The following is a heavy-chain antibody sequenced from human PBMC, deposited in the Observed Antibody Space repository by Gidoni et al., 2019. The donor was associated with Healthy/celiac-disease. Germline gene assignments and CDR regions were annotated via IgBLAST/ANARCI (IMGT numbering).Heavy chain of an antibody. CDR2: ISGSGGST. Sequence: EVQLVASGGGLVQPGGSLRLSCAASGFTFSSYAMSWVRQAPGKGLEWVSAISGSGGSTYYADSVKGRFTISRDNSKNTLYLQMNSLRAEDTAVYYCGRRCSGGSCYRDAFDIWGQGTMVTVSS. CDR1: GFTFSSYA. J-gene: IGHJ3*02. D-gene: IGHD2-15*01. CDR3: GRRCSGGSCYRDAFDI. V-gene: IGHV3-23*04.